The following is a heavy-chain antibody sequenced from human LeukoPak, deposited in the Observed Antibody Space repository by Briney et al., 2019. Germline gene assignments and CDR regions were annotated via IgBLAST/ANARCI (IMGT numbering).Heavy chain of an antibody. J-gene: IGHJ4*02. CDR2: IYYSGST. V-gene: IGHV4-59*01. CDR1: GGSISSYY. CDR3: ARALGYSSSWYGFDY. D-gene: IGHD6-13*01. Sequence: PSETLSLTCTVSGGSISSYYWSWIRQPPGKGLEWIGDIYYSGSTNYNPSLKSRVTISVDTSKNQFSLKLSSVTAADTAVYYCARALGYSSSWYGFDYWGQGTLVTVSS.